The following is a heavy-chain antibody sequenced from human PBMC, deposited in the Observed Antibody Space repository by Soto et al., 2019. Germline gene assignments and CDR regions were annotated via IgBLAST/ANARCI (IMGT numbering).Heavy chain of an antibody. CDR1: GFTFSSYG. D-gene: IGHD2-15*01. Sequence: GGSLRLSCAASGFTFSSYGMHWVRQAPGKGLEWVAVIWYDGSNKYYADSVKGRFTISRDNSKNTLYLQMNSLRAEDTAVYYCARELGYCSGGSCYTYGMDVWGQGTTVTVSS. CDR2: IWYDGSNK. J-gene: IGHJ6*02. V-gene: IGHV3-33*01. CDR3: ARELGYCSGGSCYTYGMDV.